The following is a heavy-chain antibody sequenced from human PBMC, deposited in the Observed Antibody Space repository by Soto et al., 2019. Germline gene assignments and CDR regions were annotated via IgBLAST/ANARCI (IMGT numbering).Heavy chain of an antibody. Sequence: SGPTLVNPTETLTLTCTVSGFSLSNARMGVSWIRQPPGKALEWLAHIFSNDEKSYSTSLKSRLTISKDTSKSQVVLTMTNMDPVDTATYYCARTFNRGYSGYDGYYYYGMDVWGQGTTVTVSS. D-gene: IGHD5-12*01. CDR1: GFSLSNARMG. V-gene: IGHV2-26*01. J-gene: IGHJ6*02. CDR3: ARTFNRGYSGYDGYYYYGMDV. CDR2: IFSNDEK.